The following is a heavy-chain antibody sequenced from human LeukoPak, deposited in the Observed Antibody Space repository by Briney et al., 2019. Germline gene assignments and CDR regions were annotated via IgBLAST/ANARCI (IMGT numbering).Heavy chain of an antibody. CDR1: GDSVSNYY. V-gene: IGHV4-59*02. J-gene: IGHJ6*03. CDR3: ARYGVVIASTCYYMDV. CDR2: MHPGGTT. D-gene: IGHD2-15*01. Sequence: SETLSLTCTVSGDSVSNYYWSWIRQSPGKGLEWIAFMHPGGTTKYSPSLMSRVAMSVDTSNNQFSLTLTSLTAADTSVYYCARYGVVIASTCYYMDVWGKGTAVTVSS.